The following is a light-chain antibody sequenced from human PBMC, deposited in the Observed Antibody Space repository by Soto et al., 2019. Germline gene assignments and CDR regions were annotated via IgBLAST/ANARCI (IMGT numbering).Light chain of an antibody. CDR3: AAWDDNLSTYV. Sequence: QPVLTQPPSASGTPGQRVSISCSGYSSSIGTNFVYWYQQLPGTAPKVLIHSNNQRPSGVPDRFSGSKSGTSASLAISGLRSEDEADYYCAAWDDNLSTYVFGSGTKLTVL. V-gene: IGLV1-47*02. J-gene: IGLJ1*01. CDR2: SNN. CDR1: SSSIGTNF.